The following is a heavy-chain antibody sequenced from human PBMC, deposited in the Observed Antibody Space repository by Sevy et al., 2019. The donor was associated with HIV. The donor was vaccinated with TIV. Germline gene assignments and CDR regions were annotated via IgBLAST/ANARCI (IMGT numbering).Heavy chain of an antibody. Sequence: GGSLRLSCAASGFTFSSYGMHWVRQAPGKGLEWVAVILYDGSNKYYADSVKGRFTISRDNSKNTLYLQMNSLRAEDTAVYYCARGSSSSWYYFDYWGQGTLVTVSS. J-gene: IGHJ4*02. CDR3: ARGSSSSWYYFDY. CDR2: ILYDGSNK. V-gene: IGHV3-33*01. CDR1: GFTFSSYG. D-gene: IGHD6-13*01.